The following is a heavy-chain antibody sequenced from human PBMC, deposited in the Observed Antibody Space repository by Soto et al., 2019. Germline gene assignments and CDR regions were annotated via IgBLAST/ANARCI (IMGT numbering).Heavy chain of an antibody. Sequence: ASLKVSCKASGYTFTSYAMHWVRQAPGQRLEWMGGINAGNGNTKYSQKFQGRVTITRDTSASTAYMELSSLRSEDTAVYYCGSSRITMVPYGMDVWGQGTTVTVSS. CDR2: INAGNGNT. D-gene: IGHD3-10*01. V-gene: IGHV1-3*01. CDR1: GYTFTSYA. J-gene: IGHJ6*02. CDR3: GSSRITMVPYGMDV.